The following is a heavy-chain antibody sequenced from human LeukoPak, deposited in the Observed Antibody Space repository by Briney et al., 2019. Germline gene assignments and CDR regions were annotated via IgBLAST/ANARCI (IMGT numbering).Heavy chain of an antibody. V-gene: IGHV1-8*03. D-gene: IGHD3-10*01. CDR1: GYTSTNYD. J-gene: IGHJ4*02. CDR2: MNPNSGNT. CDR3: ARDGDYYGSGNFDY. Sequence: ASVKVSCKTSGYTSTNYDINWVRQATGQGLEWMGWMNPNSGNTGYAQKFQGRVTITRDTSISTAYMELSSLRSEDTAVYYCARDGDYYGSGNFDYWGQGTLVTVSS.